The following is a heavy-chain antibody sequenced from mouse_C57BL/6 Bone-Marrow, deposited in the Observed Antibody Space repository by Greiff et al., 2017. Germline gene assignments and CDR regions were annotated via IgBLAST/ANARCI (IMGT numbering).Heavy chain of an antibody. Sequence: VQLQQSGTVLARPGASVKMSCKTSGYTFTSYWMHWVKQRPGQGLAWIGAIYPGNSDTSYNQKIKGKAKLTAVTSASPAYMELSSLTNEDSAGYYGTRGNFLYYCECWGQGTTRTVSA. CDR3: TRGNFLYYCEC. CDR2: IYPGNSDT. D-gene: IGHD2-1*01. CDR1: GYTFTSYW. J-gene: IGHJ2*01. V-gene: IGHV1-5*01.